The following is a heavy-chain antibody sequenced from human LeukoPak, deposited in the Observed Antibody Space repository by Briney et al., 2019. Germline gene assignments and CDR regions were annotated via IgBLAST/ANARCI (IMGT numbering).Heavy chain of an antibody. CDR2: ISGSGGGT. V-gene: IGHV3-23*01. J-gene: IGHJ3*02. Sequence: GGSLRLSCAVFGFTFSTYAMSWVRQAPGKGLEWVSGISGSGGGTYYADSVKGRFTISRDNAKNSLYLQMNSLRAEDTAVYSCAREGWGSMAEAFDIWGQGTMVTVSS. CDR3: AREGWGSMAEAFDI. CDR1: GFTFSTYA. D-gene: IGHD7-27*01.